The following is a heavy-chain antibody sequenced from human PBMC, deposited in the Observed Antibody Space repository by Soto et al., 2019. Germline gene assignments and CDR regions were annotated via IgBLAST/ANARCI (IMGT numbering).Heavy chain of an antibody. CDR2: ISGSGGST. V-gene: IGHV3-23*01. J-gene: IGHJ3*02. D-gene: IGHD3-22*01. Sequence: LRLSCAASGFTLSSYAMSWVRQAPGKGLEWVSAISGSGGSTYYADSVKGRFTISRDNSKNTPYLQMNSLRAEDTAVYYCAKAERITMIVVVIISAAFDIWGQGTMVTVSS. CDR1: GFTLSSYA. CDR3: AKAERITMIVVVIISAAFDI.